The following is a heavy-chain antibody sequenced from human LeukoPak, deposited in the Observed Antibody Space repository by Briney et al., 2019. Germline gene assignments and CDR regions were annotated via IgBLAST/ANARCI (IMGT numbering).Heavy chain of an antibody. V-gene: IGHV1-2*06. CDR2: INPGSGGT. Sequence: ASVKVSCKASGYTFTGYYIHWVRQAPGQGLEWMGRINPGSGGTNYAQKFQGRVAMTRDTSISTAYMELSGLRSDDTAVYYCAREQGGSGTYGVDYWGQGTLVTVSS. CDR3: AREQGGSGTYGVDY. D-gene: IGHD1-26*01. J-gene: IGHJ4*02. CDR1: GYTFTGYY.